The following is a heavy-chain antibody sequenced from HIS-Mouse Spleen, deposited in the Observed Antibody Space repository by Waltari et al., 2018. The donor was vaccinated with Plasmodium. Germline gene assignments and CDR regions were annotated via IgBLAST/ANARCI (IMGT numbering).Heavy chain of an antibody. CDR3: ARVIPLGIPHFDY. CDR1: GGSFSGYY. J-gene: IGHJ4*02. Sequence: QVQLQQWGAGLLKPAETLSLTCAVYGGSFSGYYGSWIRQPPGKGLEWIGEINHSGSTNYNPSLTSRVTISVDTSKNQFSLKLSSVTAADTAVYYCARVIPLGIPHFDYWGQGTLVTVSS. CDR2: INHSGST. V-gene: IGHV4-34*01. D-gene: IGHD7-27*01.